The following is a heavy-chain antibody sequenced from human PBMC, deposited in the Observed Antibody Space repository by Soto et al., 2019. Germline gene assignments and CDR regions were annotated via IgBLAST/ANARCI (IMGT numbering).Heavy chain of an antibody. CDR3: AKSLPGGYQLLFMAA. Sequence: EVQLLESGGGLVQPGGSLRLSCAASGFTFSSYAMSWVRQAPGKGREWVSAISGSGGSTYYADSVKGRFTISRDNSKNQLYLQMNSLRAEDTAVYDFAKSLPGGYQLLFMAAWGQGTLVTVSS. V-gene: IGHV3-23*01. D-gene: IGHD2-2*01. CDR1: GFTFSSYA. CDR2: ISGSGGST. J-gene: IGHJ4*02.